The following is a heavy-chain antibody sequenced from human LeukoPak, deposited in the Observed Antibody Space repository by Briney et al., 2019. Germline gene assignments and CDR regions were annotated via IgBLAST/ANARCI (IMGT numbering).Heavy chain of an antibody. CDR2: IYYSGSP. CDR1: GGSISSYY. CDR3: ARELPGFDP. D-gene: IGHD2-15*01. Sequence: SETLSLTCTVSGGSISSYYWSWIRQPPGKGLEWIGYIYYSGSPNYNPSLKGRVTISVDTSKNQFSLKLSSVTAADTAVYYCARELPGFDPWGQGTLVTVSS. V-gene: IGHV4-59*01. J-gene: IGHJ5*02.